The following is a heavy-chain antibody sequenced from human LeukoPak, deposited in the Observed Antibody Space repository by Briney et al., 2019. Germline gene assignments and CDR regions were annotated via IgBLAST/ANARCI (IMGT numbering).Heavy chain of an antibody. CDR2: ISNSGSII. CDR1: GFTISDYY. V-gene: IGHV3-11*01. CDR3: ARDSYGITGTLGP. J-gene: IGHJ5*02. Sequence: PGGSLRLSCAASGFTISDYYMSWIRQAPGKGLEWVSYISNSGSIIFYAGPVKGRFTISRDNAKNSLYLQMNSLRAEDTAVYYCARDSYGITGTLGPWGQGTLVTVSS. D-gene: IGHD1-7*01.